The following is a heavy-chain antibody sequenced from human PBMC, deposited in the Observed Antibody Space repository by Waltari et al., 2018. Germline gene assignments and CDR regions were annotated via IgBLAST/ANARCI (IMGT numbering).Heavy chain of an antibody. CDR1: GYTFTDYY. CDR2: VDPEDGET. V-gene: IGHV1-69-2*01. Sequence: EVQLVQSGAEVKKPGATVKISCKVSGYTFTDYYMHWVQQAPGKGLEWMGLVDPEDGETIYAEKFQGRVTITADTSTDTAYMELSSLRSEDTAVYYCATSFDFWSGHYMIRGGGWFDPWGQGTLVTVSS. D-gene: IGHD3-3*01. CDR3: ATSFDFWSGHYMIRGGGWFDP. J-gene: IGHJ5*02.